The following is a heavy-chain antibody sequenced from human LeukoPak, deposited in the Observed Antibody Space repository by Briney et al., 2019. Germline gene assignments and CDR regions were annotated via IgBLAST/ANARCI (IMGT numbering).Heavy chain of an antibody. CDR2: IIPIFGTA. D-gene: IGHD3-22*01. V-gene: IGHV1-69*06. CDR3: ARGLVPDYYDSSGSKAVFDY. Sequence: SVKVSCKASGYTFTSYGISWVRQAPGQGLEWMGGIIPIFGTANYAQKFQGRVTITADKSTSTAYMELRSLRSDDTAVYYCARGLVPDYYDSSGSKAVFDYWGQGTLVTVSS. J-gene: IGHJ4*02. CDR1: GYTFTSYG.